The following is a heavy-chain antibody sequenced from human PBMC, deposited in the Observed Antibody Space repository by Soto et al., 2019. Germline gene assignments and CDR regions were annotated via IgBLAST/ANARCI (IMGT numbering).Heavy chain of an antibody. D-gene: IGHD2-2*01. CDR1: GGSISSTGYY. CDR3: AREIVVVPTNYYYGMDV. V-gene: IGHV4-39*02. J-gene: IGHJ6*02. CDR2: MYQSGST. Sequence: SETLSLTCTVSGGSISSTGYYWGWVRQPPGKGLEWIGSMYQSGSTYLNPSLKSRITMSVDTAKNQVSLNLSSVTAADTAVYYCAREIVVVPTNYYYGMDVWGQGTTVTVSS.